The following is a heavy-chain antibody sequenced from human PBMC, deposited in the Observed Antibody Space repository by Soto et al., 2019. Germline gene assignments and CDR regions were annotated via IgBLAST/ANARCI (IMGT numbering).Heavy chain of an antibody. CDR3: ARSEATGLDY. CDR1: GASISSSDYY. J-gene: IGHJ4*02. D-gene: IGHD1-26*01. CDR2: IYGGST. Sequence: SETLSLTCSVSGASISSSDYYWGWIRQPPGQGLEWIGSIYGGSTYYNPSLKSRVTISVDKSKNHFSLKLTSVTAADTAVYYCARSEATGLDYWGQGTLVTVSS. V-gene: IGHV4-39*07.